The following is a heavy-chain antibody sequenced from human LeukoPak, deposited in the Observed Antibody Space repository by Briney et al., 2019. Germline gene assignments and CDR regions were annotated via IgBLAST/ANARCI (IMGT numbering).Heavy chain of an antibody. J-gene: IGHJ6*02. CDR3: ARRGYRPYYYYYGMDV. D-gene: IGHD3-22*01. CDR1: GGSFSGYY. V-gene: IGHV4-34*01. Sequence: NTSETLSLTCAVYGGSFSGYYWSWIRQPPGKGLEWIGEINHSGSTNYNPSLKSRVTISVDTSKNQFSLKLSSVTAADTAVYYCARRGYRPYYYYYGMDVWGQGTMVTVSS. CDR2: INHSGST.